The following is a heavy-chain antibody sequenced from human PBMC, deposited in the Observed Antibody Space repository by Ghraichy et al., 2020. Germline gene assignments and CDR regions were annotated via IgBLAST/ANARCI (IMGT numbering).Heavy chain of an antibody. Sequence: RGSLRLSCEASGFTFSRYWMTWVRQAPGKGLEWVANINEDESKKNYMDSVKGRFTISRDNPKNSLSLQMNSLRAEDTAVYYCARDVGGGSGDTWYDAFDIWGQGTMVTVS. CDR2: INEDESKK. J-gene: IGHJ3*02. D-gene: IGHD2-21*02. V-gene: IGHV3-7*03. CDR1: GFTFSRYW. CDR3: ARDVGGGSGDTWYDAFDI.